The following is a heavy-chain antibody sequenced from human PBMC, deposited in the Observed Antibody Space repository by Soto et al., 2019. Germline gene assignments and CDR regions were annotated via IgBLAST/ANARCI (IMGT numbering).Heavy chain of an antibody. D-gene: IGHD6-19*01. Sequence: QLQLQESGSGLVKPSQTLSLTGAVSGGSISSGGYSWSWIRQPPGKGLEWIGYFSHSGSTYYNPSLKCRVTISVDRSKNQFSLKLSYVTAADTAVYYCARGGLLPDYWGQGTLVTVSS. CDR3: ARGGLLPDY. V-gene: IGHV4-30-2*01. CDR1: GGSISSGGYS. CDR2: FSHSGST. J-gene: IGHJ4*02.